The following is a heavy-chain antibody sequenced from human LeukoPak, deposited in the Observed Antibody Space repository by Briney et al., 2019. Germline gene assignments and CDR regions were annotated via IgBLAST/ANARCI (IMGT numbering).Heavy chain of an antibody. CDR2: TNYDGSDR. D-gene: IGHD2-15*01. CDR3: AKDLPDRYSLEY. J-gene: IGHJ4*02. V-gene: IGHV3-30*02. CDR1: GFTFRNYA. Sequence: GGSLRLSCAASGFTFRNYAKYWVRQAPGKGLEWVAFTNYDGSDRCYADSVKGRFTVSRDNPKNTLYLQMNSLRTEDTAVYYCAKDLPDRYSLEYWGQGTMVTVPS.